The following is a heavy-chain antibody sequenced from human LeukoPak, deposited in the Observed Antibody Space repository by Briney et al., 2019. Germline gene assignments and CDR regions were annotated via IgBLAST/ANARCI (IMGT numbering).Heavy chain of an antibody. V-gene: IGHV1-24*01. J-gene: IGHJ4*02. CDR1: GYTLTELS. CDR3: ATGDVLRYFDWFSN. Sequence: ASVKVSCKVSGYTLTELSMHWVRQAPGKGLDWMGGFDPEDGETIYAQKFQGRVTMTEDTSTDTAYMELSSLRSEDTAVYYCATGDVLRYFDWFSNWGQGTLVTVSS. CDR2: FDPEDGET. D-gene: IGHD3-9*01.